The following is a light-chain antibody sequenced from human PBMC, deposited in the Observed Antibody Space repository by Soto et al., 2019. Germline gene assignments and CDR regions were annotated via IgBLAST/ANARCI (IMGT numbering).Light chain of an antibody. Sequence: QCVVTQPASGSGAPGEGGCISCTGSSSKIGAGYNVHWYQQLPGTAPKLLIYDNNNRPSGVPDRFSGSKSDTSAPLAITGLQAEDEADYYCQSYDTSLSGFYVFGTGTKVTVL. CDR1: SSKIGAGYN. CDR3: QSYDTSLSGFYV. V-gene: IGLV1-40*02. J-gene: IGLJ1*01. CDR2: DNN.